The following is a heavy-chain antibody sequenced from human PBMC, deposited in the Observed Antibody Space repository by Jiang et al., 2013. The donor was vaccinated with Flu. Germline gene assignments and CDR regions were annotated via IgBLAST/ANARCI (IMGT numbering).Heavy chain of an antibody. CDR2: IYYTGST. CDR3: ARFPFSRDAYNLPFXY. J-gene: IGHJ4*02. Sequence: ELLKPSETLSLTCTVSGGSISNYYWSWIRQPPGKGLEWIGYIYYTGSTNYNPSLKSRITISVDTSKNXFSLKLYSVTAADTAVYYCARFPFSRDAYNLPFXYWGQGTLVTV. V-gene: IGHV4-59*08. D-gene: IGHD5-24*01. CDR1: GGSISNYY.